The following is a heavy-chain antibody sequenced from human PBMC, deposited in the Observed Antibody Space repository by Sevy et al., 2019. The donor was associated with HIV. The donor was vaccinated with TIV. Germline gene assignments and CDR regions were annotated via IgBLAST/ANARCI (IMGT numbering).Heavy chain of an antibody. CDR2: IYSGEYT. V-gene: IGHV3-53*01. J-gene: IGHJ6*02. CDR3: ATTSTPLYYYALDV. Sequence: GGSLRLSCAASGFTVSSKYMSWVRQAPGKGLEWVSVIYSGEYTYYADSVKGRFTISRDISKNTLNLEMNNLRAEDTAIYYCATTSTPLYYYALDVWGQGTTFTVSS. CDR1: GFTVSSKY. D-gene: IGHD1-26*01.